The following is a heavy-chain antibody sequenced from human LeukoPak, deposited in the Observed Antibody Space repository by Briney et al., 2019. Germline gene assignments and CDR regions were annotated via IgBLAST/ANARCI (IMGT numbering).Heavy chain of an antibody. CDR3: ARDRGDYLDY. Sequence: SETLSLTCTVSGGSISSGGSGGYDWSWIRQHPGKGLEWIGYIYYSGSTNYNPSLNSRVTISVDTSKNQFSLKLSSVTAADTAVYYCARDRGDYLDYWGQGTLVTVSS. D-gene: IGHD3-10*01. CDR1: GGSISSGGSGGYD. J-gene: IGHJ4*02. CDR2: IYYSGST. V-gene: IGHV4-31*03.